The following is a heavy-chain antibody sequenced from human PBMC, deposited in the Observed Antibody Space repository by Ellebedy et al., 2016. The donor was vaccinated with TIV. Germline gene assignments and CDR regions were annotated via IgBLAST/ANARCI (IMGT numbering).Heavy chain of an antibody. J-gene: IGHJ5*01. CDR2: MDSGGSTT. CDR3: ARDRETPRWAGDHGPDS. Sequence: GESLKISXAASGFTFSSYWMHWVRQAPGKGLVWVSRMDSGGSTTDYADSVKGRFTISREDARNSVFLDMKSLRVEDTAVYYCARDRETPRWAGDHGPDSWGQGVLVSVSS. V-gene: IGHV3-74*01. CDR1: GFTFSSYW. D-gene: IGHD7-27*01.